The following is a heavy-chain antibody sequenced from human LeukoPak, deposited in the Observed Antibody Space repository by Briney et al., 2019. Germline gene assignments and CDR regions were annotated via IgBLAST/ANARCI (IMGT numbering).Heavy chain of an antibody. Sequence: SETLSLTCAVYGGSFSGYYWSWIRPPPGKGLDWIGEINHSGSTNYNPSLKSRVTISVDTSKNQFSLKLSSVTAADTAVYYCARPGDCSSTSCSGYMDVWGKGTTVTVSS. J-gene: IGHJ6*03. CDR2: INHSGST. CDR3: ARPGDCSSTSCSGYMDV. D-gene: IGHD2-2*01. CDR1: GGSFSGYY. V-gene: IGHV4-34*01.